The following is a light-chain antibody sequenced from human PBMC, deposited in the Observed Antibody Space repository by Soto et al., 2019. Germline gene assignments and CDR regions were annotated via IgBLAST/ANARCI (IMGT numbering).Light chain of an antibody. J-gene: IGLJ1*01. CDR1: SSNIGAGYD. CDR2: DNT. CDR3: QSYDSSLSGYV. Sequence: QSVLTQPPSVSGAPGQRVTISCTGGSSNIGAGYDVHWYQQLPGTAPKLLIFDNTNRPSGVPDRFSGSKSGTSASLAITGLQAEDEADYYCQSYDSSLSGYVFGTGTKLTVL. V-gene: IGLV1-40*01.